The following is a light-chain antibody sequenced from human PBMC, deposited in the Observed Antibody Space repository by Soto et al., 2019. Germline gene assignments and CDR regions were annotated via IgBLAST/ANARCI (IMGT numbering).Light chain of an antibody. J-gene: IGKJ2*01. Sequence: EIVMTQSPATLSVSPGERATLSCRASQSVSSNLAWYQQKPGQAPRLLIYGASNRAIGIPARFSGSGSGTEFTLTISSLQSADFAVYYCQQYNNWPPYTFGQGTKLEIK. CDR1: QSVSSN. V-gene: IGKV3-15*01. CDR3: QQYNNWPPYT. CDR2: GAS.